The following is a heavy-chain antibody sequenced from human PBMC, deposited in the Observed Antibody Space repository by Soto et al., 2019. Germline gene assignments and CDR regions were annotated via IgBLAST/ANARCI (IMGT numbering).Heavy chain of an antibody. Sequence: QLQLQESGPGLVKPSETLSLTCTVSGGSISSSSYYWGWIRQPPGKGLEWIGSIYYSGSTYYNPSLQSRVTISVDTSKNQFSLKLSSVTAADTAVYYCARVRLRFLVWLKARANAFDIWGQGTMVTVSS. CDR2: IYYSGST. CDR1: GGSISSSSYY. V-gene: IGHV4-39*01. D-gene: IGHD3-3*01. J-gene: IGHJ3*02. CDR3: ARVRLRFLVWLKARANAFDI.